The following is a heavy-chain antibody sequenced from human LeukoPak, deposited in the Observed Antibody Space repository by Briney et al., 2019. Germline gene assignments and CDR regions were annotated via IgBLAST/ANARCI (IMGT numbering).Heavy chain of an antibody. Sequence: GGSLRLSCAASGFTFSNYNMNWVRQAPGKAMEWVSSITSSGTYIFYADSVKGRFTISRDNAKNSLYLQMNSLRAEDTAVYYCARDPVDYWGQGTLVTVSS. CDR3: ARDPVDY. CDR2: ITSSGTYI. J-gene: IGHJ4*02. CDR1: GFTFSNYN. V-gene: IGHV3-21*01.